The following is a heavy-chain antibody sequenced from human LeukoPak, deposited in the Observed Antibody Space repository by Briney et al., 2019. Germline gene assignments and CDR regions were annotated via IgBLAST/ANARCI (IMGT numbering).Heavy chain of an antibody. V-gene: IGHV1-46*01. J-gene: IGHJ3*02. D-gene: IGHD6-19*01. CDR2: INPTGGGT. Sequence: ASVKVSCKASGYTFTNYYMHWVRQAPGQGLEWMGVINPTGGGTSFAQKFQGRVTMTRDTSTSTVYMVLSSLRSEDTAVYYCTRDRAVAGTQYDAFEIWGQGTMVTVSS. CDR1: GYTFTNYY. CDR3: TRDRAVAGTQYDAFEI.